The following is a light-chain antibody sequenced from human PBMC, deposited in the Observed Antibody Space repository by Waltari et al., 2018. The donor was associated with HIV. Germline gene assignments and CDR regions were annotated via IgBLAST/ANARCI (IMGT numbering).Light chain of an antibody. J-gene: IGLJ2*01. CDR2: AVT. V-gene: IGLV2-14*01. CDR1: SSDIGGYNF. Sequence: QSALTQPASVSGSPGQSITISCTGASSDIGGYNFVSWYQHHPGKAPKLMIYAVTNRPSGVSNRFSGSKSGNTASLTISGLQAEDEADYYCSSYTSSSTHVVFGGGTKLTVL. CDR3: SSYTSSSTHVV.